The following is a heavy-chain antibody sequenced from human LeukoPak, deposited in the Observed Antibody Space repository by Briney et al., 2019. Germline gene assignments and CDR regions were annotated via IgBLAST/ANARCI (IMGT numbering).Heavy chain of an antibody. Sequence: GGSLRLSCAAPGFTVSSNYMSWVRQAPGKGLEWVSVIYSGGSTYYADSVKGRFTISRDNSKNTLYLQMNSLRAEDTAVYYCARDSYDSSGYCGYWGQGTLVTVSS. D-gene: IGHD3-22*01. CDR3: ARDSYDSSGYCGY. J-gene: IGHJ4*02. V-gene: IGHV3-66*01. CDR1: GFTVSSNY. CDR2: IYSGGST.